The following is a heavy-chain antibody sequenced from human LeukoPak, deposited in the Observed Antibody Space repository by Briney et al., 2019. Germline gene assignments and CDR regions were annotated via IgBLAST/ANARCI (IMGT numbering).Heavy chain of an antibody. CDR2: ISGSGGST. V-gene: IGHV3-23*01. CDR3: ARAQAQAYGSGSYYIPVISGSDY. D-gene: IGHD3-10*01. J-gene: IGHJ4*02. CDR1: GFTFSSYA. Sequence: GGSLRLSCAASGFTFSSYAMSWVRQAPGKGLEWVSAISGSGGSTSYAQKFQGRVTMTRDTSTSTVYMELSSLRSEDTAVYYCARAQAQAYGSGSYYIPVISGSDYWGQGTLVTVSS.